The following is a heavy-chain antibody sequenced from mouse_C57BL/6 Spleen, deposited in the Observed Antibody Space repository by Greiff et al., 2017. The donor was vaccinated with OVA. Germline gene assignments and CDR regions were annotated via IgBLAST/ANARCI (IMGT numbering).Heavy chain of an antibody. V-gene: IGHV1-64*01. Sequence: VQLQQPGAELVKPGASVKLSCKASGYTFTSYWMHWVKQRPGQGLEWIGMIHPNSGSTNYNEKFKSKATLTVDKSSSTAYMQLSSLTSEDSAVYYCARGYYGSSYEDYFDYWGQGTTLTVSS. J-gene: IGHJ2*01. CDR1: GYTFTSYW. CDR3: ARGYYGSSYEDYFDY. D-gene: IGHD1-1*01. CDR2: IHPNSGST.